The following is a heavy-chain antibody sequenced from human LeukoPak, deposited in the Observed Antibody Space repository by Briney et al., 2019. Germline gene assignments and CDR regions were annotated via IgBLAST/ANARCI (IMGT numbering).Heavy chain of an antibody. Sequence: GGSLRLSCAASGFTFSSYWMSWVRQAPGKGLEWVANIKQDGSEKYYVDSVKGRFTISRDNAKNSLYLQMNSLRAEDTAVYYCVRDFSPYCGGDCYFDAFDIWGQGTVVTVSS. CDR1: GFTFSSYW. CDR2: IKQDGSEK. V-gene: IGHV3-7*01. J-gene: IGHJ3*02. CDR3: VRDFSPYCGGDCYFDAFDI. D-gene: IGHD2-21*01.